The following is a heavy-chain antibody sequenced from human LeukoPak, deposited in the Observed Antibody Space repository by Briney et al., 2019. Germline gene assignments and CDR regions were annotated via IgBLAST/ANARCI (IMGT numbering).Heavy chain of an antibody. CDR2: INHSGST. Sequence: SETLSLTCAVYGGSFSGNYWSWIRQPPGKGLEWIGEINHSGSTNYNPSLKSRVTISVDTSKNQFSLKLSSVTAADTAVYYCARAKYYYGSGSYSYYYYGMDVWGQGTTVTVSS. J-gene: IGHJ6*02. D-gene: IGHD3-10*01. V-gene: IGHV4-34*01. CDR1: GGSFSGNY. CDR3: ARAKYYYGSGSYSYYYYGMDV.